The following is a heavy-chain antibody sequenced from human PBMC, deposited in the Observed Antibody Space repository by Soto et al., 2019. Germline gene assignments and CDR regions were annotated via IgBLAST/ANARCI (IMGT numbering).Heavy chain of an antibody. CDR2: IYYSGST. Sequence: QVQLQESGPGLVKPSETLSLTCTVSGGSISSYYWSWIRQPPGKGLEWIGYIYYSGSTNYNPSLKRPVTISVDTSKNQFSLKLSSVTAADTAVYYCARQTQYNWNYPGLLQSSNWFDPWGQGTLVTVSS. J-gene: IGHJ5*02. CDR1: GGSISSYY. CDR3: ARQTQYNWNYPGLLQSSNWFDP. D-gene: IGHD1-7*01. V-gene: IGHV4-59*08.